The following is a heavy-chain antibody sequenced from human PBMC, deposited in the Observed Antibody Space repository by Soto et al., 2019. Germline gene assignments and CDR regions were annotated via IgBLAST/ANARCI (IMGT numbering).Heavy chain of an antibody. V-gene: IGHV1-18*04. CDR3: ARNSWVAPNYYYYYGMDV. CDR2: ISAYNGNT. J-gene: IGHJ6*02. CDR1: GYTFTSYG. Sequence: QVQLVQSGAELKKPGASVKVSCKASGYTFTSYGISWVRQAPGQGLEWMGWISAYNGNTNYAQKLQGRGTMTTDTATSTAYMELRSLRSDDTAVYYCARNSWVAPNYYYYYGMDVWGQGTTVTVSS. D-gene: IGHD2-15*01.